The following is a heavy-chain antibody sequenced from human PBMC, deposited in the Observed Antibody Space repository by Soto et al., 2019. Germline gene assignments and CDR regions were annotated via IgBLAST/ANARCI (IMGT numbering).Heavy chain of an antibody. CDR2: IYYSGST. Sequence: SETLSLTCTVSGGSISSYYWSWIRQPPGKGLEWIGYIYYSGSTNYNPSLKSRVTISVDTSKNQFSLKLSSVTAADTAVYYCARALVTTRMAWYYYYYMDVWGKGTTVTVSS. D-gene: IGHD4-17*01. J-gene: IGHJ6*03. CDR3: ARALVTTRMAWYYYYYMDV. CDR1: GGSISSYY. V-gene: IGHV4-59*08.